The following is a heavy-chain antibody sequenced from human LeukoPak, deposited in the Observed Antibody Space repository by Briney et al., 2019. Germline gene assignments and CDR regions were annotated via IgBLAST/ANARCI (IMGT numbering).Heavy chain of an antibody. CDR1: GYTFTTYD. D-gene: IGHD6-13*01. CDR3: ARGRSSWYGANNWFDP. CDR2: MNPSSGNT. V-gene: IGHV1-8*01. J-gene: IGHJ5*02. Sequence: VKVSCKASGYTFTTYDINRVRQATGQGLEWMGWMNPSSGNTGYAQKVQGRVTMTRDTSISTAYMELSGLRSEDTAVYYCARGRSSWYGANNWFDPWGQGTLVTVSS.